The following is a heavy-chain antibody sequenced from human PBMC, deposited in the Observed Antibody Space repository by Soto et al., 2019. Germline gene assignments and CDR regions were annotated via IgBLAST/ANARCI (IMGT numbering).Heavy chain of an antibody. CDR3: TKDMTAGGADV. J-gene: IGHJ6*04. Sequence: EVQLVESGGGLVQLGGSLTLSCAASGFSSDDYAMHWVRQAPGKGLEWVSGIYWASSRIGYADSVKGRFTTSRDNAKNSLYLQMNSLRVDDTALYYCTKDMTAGGADVWGKGTMVTVSS. D-gene: IGHD2-21*01. V-gene: IGHV3-9*02. CDR2: IYWASSRI. CDR1: GFSSDDYA.